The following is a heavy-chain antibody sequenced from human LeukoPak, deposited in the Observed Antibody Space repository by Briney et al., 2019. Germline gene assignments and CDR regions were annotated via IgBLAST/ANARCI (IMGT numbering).Heavy chain of an antibody. J-gene: IGHJ4*02. CDR3: GRGYTDGDY. V-gene: IGHV1-46*01. CDR2: INPSSGST. D-gene: IGHD2-2*02. Sequence: ASVKVSCKASGYTFTSYYMHWVRQAPGQGLEWMGIINPSSGSTSYAQNFQGRVTMTRDTSSSTVNMELSSLRSEDTAVYYCGRGYTDGDYWGQGTLVTVSS. CDR1: GYTFTSYY.